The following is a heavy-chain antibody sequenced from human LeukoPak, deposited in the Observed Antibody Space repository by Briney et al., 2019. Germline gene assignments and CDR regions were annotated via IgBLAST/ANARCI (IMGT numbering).Heavy chain of an antibody. J-gene: IGHJ4*02. D-gene: IGHD6-6*01. CDR2: ISGSGGST. Sequence: PGGSLRLSCAASGFTFSSYAMSWVRQAPGKGLEWVSAISGSGGSTYYADSVKGRFTISRDNSKNTLYLQMNSLRAEDTAVYYCAKLGKTARFHIFPYYFDYWGQGTLVTVSS. CDR3: AKLGKTARFHIFPYYFDY. V-gene: IGHV3-23*01. CDR1: GFTFSSYA.